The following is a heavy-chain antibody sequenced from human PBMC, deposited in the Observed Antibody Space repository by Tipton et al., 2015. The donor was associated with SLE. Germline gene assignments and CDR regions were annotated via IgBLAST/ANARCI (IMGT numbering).Heavy chain of an antibody. J-gene: IGHJ4*02. CDR1: GFTFSSYS. V-gene: IGHV3-21*01. Sequence: SPRLSCAASGFTFSSYSMNWVRQAPGKGLEWVSSISSSSSYIYYADSVRGRFTISRDNAKNSLYLQLNSLRAEDTAVYYCARDSSVWSGYYSYYFDYWGQGTLVTVSS. CDR3: ARDSSVWSGYYSYYFDY. D-gene: IGHD3-3*01. CDR2: ISSSSSYI.